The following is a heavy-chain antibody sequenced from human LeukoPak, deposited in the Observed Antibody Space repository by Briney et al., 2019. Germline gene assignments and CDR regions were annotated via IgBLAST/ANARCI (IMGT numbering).Heavy chain of an antibody. D-gene: IGHD3-16*01. CDR1: GFTVSSNY. V-gene: IGHV3-66*01. CDR2: IYSGGST. Sequence: GGSLRLSCAASGFTVSSNYMSWVRQAPGKGLEWVSVIYSGGSTYYADSVKGRFTISRDNSKNTLYLQMNSLRAEDTAVYYCARVGTGSYHFDSWGQGTLVTVSS. CDR3: ARVGTGSYHFDS. J-gene: IGHJ4*02.